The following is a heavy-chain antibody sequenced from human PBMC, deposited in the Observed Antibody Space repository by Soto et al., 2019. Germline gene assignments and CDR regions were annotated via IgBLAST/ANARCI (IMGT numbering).Heavy chain of an antibody. D-gene: IGHD2-15*01. CDR1: GFTFSNHG. CDR3: ARDRGWSRSHYFDS. CDR2: ISYDGRNK. Sequence: QVQSVESGGGVVQPGTSLRLSCAVSGFTFSNHGMHWVRQAPGKGLEWVAFISYDGRNKDYVDSLKGRFTISRDNFKDTXFXXXXTLRADDTAXXYXARDRGWSRSHYFDSWGQGTLVTVSS. J-gene: IGHJ4*02. V-gene: IGHV3-33*01.